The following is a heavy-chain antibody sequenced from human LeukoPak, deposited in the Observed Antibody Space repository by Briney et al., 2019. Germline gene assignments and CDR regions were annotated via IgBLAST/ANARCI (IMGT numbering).Heavy chain of an antibody. CDR3: ARVDGGFDI. CDR1: GFTFSSYS. J-gene: IGHJ3*02. CDR2: ISGSSSVI. V-gene: IGHV3-48*02. Sequence: GGSLRLSCAGTGFTFSSYSMNWVRQAPGKGLEWVSYISGSSSVIYNADSVKGRFTISRDNAKNSLYLQMNSLRDEDTAVYYCARVDGGFDIWGQGTMVTVSS.